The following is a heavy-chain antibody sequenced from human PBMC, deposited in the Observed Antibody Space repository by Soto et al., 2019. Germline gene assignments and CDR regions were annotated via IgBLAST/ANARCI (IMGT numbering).Heavy chain of an antibody. J-gene: IGHJ4*02. CDR3: AKELEGSGYDSGNDY. V-gene: IGHV3-23*01. CDR2: VSGSGGST. CDR1: GFTFSSYA. Sequence: EVQLLESGGGLVQPGGSLRLSCAASGFTFSSYAMSWVGQAPGKGLEWVSSVSGSGGSTYYPDSVKGRFTISRDNSTDTVFLQMNSLRAEDTAVYYGAKELEGSGYDSGNDYWGQGTLVIVAS. D-gene: IGHD5-12*01.